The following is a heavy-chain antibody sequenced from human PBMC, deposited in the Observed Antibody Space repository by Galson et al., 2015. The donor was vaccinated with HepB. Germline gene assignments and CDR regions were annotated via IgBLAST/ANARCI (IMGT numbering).Heavy chain of an antibody. CDR1: GYTFTSYY. J-gene: IGHJ6*02. CDR2: INPSGGST. D-gene: IGHD3-9*01. V-gene: IGHV1-46*01. Sequence: SVKVSCKASGYTFTSYYMHWVRQAPGQGLEWMGIINPSGGSTSYAQKFQGRVTMTRDTSTSTVYMELSSLRSEDTAVYYCARDGDILTGHDAGALEFYGMDVWGQGTTVTVSS. CDR3: ARDGDILTGHDAGALEFYGMDV.